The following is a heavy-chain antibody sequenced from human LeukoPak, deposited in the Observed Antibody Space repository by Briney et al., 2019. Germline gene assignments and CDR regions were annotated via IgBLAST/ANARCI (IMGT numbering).Heavy chain of an antibody. CDR1: GYSFTSYW. J-gene: IGHJ6*04. Sequence: GASLRISFKGSGYSFTSYWISWVRQMPGKGLEWMGRIDPSDSYTNYSPSFQGHVTISADKSISTAYLQWSSLKASDTAMYYCARLRIGYYGSGSYQYYGMDVWGKGTTVTVSS. CDR2: IDPSDSYT. CDR3: ARLRIGYYGSGSYQYYGMDV. V-gene: IGHV5-10-1*01. D-gene: IGHD3-10*01.